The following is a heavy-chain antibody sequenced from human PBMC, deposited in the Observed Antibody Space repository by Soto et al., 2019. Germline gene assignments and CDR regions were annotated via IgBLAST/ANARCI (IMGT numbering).Heavy chain of an antibody. CDR1: GFTFSSYA. Sequence: PGGSLRLSCAASGFTFSSYAMSWVRQAPGKGLEWVSAISGSGGSTYCADSVKGRFTISRDNSKNTLYLQMNSLRAEDTAVYYCAKDWDYYGAGSPPGLGAWGQGTLVSVS. D-gene: IGHD3-10*01. V-gene: IGHV3-23*01. CDR3: AKDWDYYGAGSPPGLGA. J-gene: IGHJ5*02. CDR2: ISGSGGST.